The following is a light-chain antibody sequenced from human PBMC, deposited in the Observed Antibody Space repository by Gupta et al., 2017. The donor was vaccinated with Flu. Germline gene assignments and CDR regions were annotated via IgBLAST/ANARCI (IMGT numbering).Light chain of an antibody. CDR1: SSDVDGYKY. Sequence: QSALPQPASASGSPAPSITISCTGTSSDVDGYKYVSWSQHHPGQAPTPMIYEGSKRPAGVASRFSGSKAGNTASLTISGRKTEDEADYYGSSDTSTNTYVFGTGTKVTVL. J-gene: IGLJ1*01. CDR2: EGS. CDR3: SSDTSTNTYV. V-gene: IGLV2-14*01.